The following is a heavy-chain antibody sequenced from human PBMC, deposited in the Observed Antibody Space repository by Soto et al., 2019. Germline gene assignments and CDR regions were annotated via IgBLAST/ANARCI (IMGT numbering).Heavy chain of an antibody. V-gene: IGHV3-23*01. D-gene: IGHD5-12*01. CDR1: GFTFSSYA. CDR3: AKDLSRGGYEMLFSDY. CDR2: ISGSGGST. J-gene: IGHJ4*02. Sequence: GGSLRLSCAASGFTFSSYAMSWVRQAPGKGLEWVSAISGSGGSTYYADSVKGRFTISRDNSKNTLYLQMNSLRAEDTAVYYCAKDLSRGGYEMLFSDYWGQGTLVTVSS.